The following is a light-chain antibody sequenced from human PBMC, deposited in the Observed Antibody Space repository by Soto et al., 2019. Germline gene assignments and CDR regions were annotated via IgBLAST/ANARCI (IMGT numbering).Light chain of an antibody. Sequence: QSALTQPASVSGSPGQSITISCTGSSSYVGSYNLVSWHQQYPGKAPKRMIYEGSTRPSGVSNRFSGSKSGNTASLTISGLQAEDEVDYYCCSYAGRSTLVFGGGTKLTVL. CDR3: CSYAGRSTLV. CDR1: SSYVGSYNL. CDR2: EGS. J-gene: IGLJ3*02. V-gene: IGLV2-23*01.